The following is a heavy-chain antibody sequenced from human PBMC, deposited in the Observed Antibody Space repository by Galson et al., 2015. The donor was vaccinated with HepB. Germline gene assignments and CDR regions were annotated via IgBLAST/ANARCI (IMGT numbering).Heavy chain of an antibody. CDR1: GYAISSGGFY. J-gene: IGHJ5*02. D-gene: IGHD2/OR15-2a*01. V-gene: IGHV4-31*03. CDR3: ARTGEPTTLGGGGLLFDP. CDR2: ISHTGGI. Sequence: TLSPTCTVSGYAISSGGFYWSWIRQRPGKGLEWLGYISHTGGIYYNPSLGGRLTLSVDGWKNQFSLRLKSLTAADAAIYYGARTGEPTTLGGGGLLFDPWGQGTLVIVSS.